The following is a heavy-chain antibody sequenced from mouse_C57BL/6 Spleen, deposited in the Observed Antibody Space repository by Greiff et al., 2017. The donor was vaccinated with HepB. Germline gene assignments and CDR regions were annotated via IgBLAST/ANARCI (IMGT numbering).Heavy chain of an antibody. D-gene: IGHD1-1*01. CDR1: GFTFSDYG. J-gene: IGHJ2*01. CDR3: ARPHYYGSSIFDY. CDR2: ISSGSSTI. Sequence: EVKLVESGGGLVKPGGSLKLSCAASGFTFSDYGMHWVRQAPEKGLEWVAYISSGSSTIYYADTVKGRFTISRDNAKNTLFLQMTSLRSEDTAIYYCARPHYYGSSIFDYWGQGTTLTVSS. V-gene: IGHV5-17*01.